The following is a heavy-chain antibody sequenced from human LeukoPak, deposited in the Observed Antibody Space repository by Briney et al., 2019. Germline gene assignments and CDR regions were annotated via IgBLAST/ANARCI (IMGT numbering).Heavy chain of an antibody. V-gene: IGHV4-38-2*01. CDR3: ARQRGIAAAGSRFDY. CDR1: GYSISSGYY. D-gene: IGHD6-13*01. Sequence: KPSETLSLTCAVSGYSISSGYYWGWIRQPPGTGLEWIGSIYHSGSTYYNPSLKSRVTISVDTSKNQFSLKLSSVTAADTAVYYCARQRGIAAAGSRFDYWGQGTLVTVSS. CDR2: IYHSGST. J-gene: IGHJ4*02.